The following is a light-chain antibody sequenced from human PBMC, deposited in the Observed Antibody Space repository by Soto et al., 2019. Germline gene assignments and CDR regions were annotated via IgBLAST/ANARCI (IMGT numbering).Light chain of an antibody. CDR2: AAS. V-gene: IGKV1-39*01. CDR3: QQNYGTLLT. J-gene: IGKJ4*01. Sequence: DIQMTQSPSSLSASVGDRVTITCRASQSISTYLNWYQQRPGQAPKLLIYAASSLHSGVPSRFSGGGSGRDFTLTISSLQPEDFAIYYCQQNYGTLLTFGGGTKVEIK. CDR1: QSISTY.